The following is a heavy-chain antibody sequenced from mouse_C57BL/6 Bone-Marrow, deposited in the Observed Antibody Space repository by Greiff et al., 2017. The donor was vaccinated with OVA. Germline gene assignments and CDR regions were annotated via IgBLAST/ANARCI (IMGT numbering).Heavy chain of an antibody. V-gene: IGHV14-4*01. J-gene: IGHJ2*01. CDR3: TTRTGY. Sequence: EVQRVESGAELVRPGASVKLSCTASGFNIKDDYMHWVKQRPEQGLEWIGWIDPENGDTEYASKFQGKATITADTSSNTAYLQLSSLTSEDTAVYYCTTRTGYWGQGTTLTVSS. CDR2: IDPENGDT. CDR1: GFNIKDDY.